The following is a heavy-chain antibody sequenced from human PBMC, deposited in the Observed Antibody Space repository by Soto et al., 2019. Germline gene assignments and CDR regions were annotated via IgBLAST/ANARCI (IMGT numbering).Heavy chain of an antibody. Sequence: QLQLQESGPGLVKPSETLSLTCTVSGGSISSSSYYWGWIRQPPGKGLEWIGSIYYSGSTYYNPSPNSRVTMSVDTSKNQFSLKLSSVSAADTAVYYCATLTADQYYGMDVWGQGTTVTVSS. J-gene: IGHJ6*02. CDR3: ATLTADQYYGMDV. CDR2: IYYSGST. CDR1: GGSISSSSYY. V-gene: IGHV4-39*01. D-gene: IGHD2-21*02.